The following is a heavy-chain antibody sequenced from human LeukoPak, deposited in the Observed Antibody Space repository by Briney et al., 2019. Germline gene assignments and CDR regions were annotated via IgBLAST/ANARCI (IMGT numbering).Heavy chain of an antibody. CDR2: ISYDGSNK. J-gene: IGHJ4*02. Sequence: LSCAASGFTFSSYAMHWVRQAPGKGLEWVAVISYDGSNKYYADSVKGRFTISRDNSKNTLYLQMNSLRAEDTAVYYCAGGELSAFDYWGQGTLVTVSS. CDR1: GFTFSSYA. V-gene: IGHV3-30*04. D-gene: IGHD3-16*02. CDR3: AGGELSAFDY.